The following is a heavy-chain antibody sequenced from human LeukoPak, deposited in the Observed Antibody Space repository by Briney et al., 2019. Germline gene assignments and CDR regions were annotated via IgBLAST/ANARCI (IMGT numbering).Heavy chain of an antibody. CDR3: ARGIAVAGKSGYFQH. D-gene: IGHD6-19*01. V-gene: IGHV6-1*01. J-gene: IGHJ1*01. Sequence: SQTLSLTCVISGDSVSSNSAAWNWIRQSPSRGLEWLGRTYYRSKWYNDYAVSVKSRITINPHTSKNQFSLQLNSVTPEDTAVYYCARGIAVAGKSGYFQHWGQGTLVTVSS. CDR1: GDSVSSNSAA. CDR2: TYYRSKWYN.